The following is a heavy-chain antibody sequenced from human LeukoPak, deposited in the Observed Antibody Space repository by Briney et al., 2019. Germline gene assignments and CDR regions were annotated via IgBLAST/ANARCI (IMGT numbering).Heavy chain of an antibody. CDR1: GCTFTSYA. Sequence: ASVKVSCKASGCTFTSYAMHWVREAPGQRLEWMGWINAGNGNTRYSQEFQGRVTITRDTSASTAYMELSSLRSEDMAVYYCARDHGYSYGYFYAFDIWGQGTMVTVSS. V-gene: IGHV1-3*03. CDR2: INAGNGNT. CDR3: ARDHGYSYGYFYAFDI. J-gene: IGHJ3*02. D-gene: IGHD5-18*01.